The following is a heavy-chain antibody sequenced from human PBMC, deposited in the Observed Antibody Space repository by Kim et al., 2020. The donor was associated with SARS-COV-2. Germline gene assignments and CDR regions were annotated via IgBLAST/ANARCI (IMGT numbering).Heavy chain of an antibody. J-gene: IGHJ2*01. D-gene: IGHD4-17*01. CDR1: GGTFSSYA. CDR3: ARARPEGMTTTNWYFDL. Sequence: SVKVSCKASGGTFSSYAISWVRQAPGQGLEWMGGIIPIFGTANYAQKFQGRVTITADESTSTAYMELSSLRSEDTAVYYCARARPEGMTTTNWYFDLWGRGTLVTVSS. CDR2: IIPIFGTA. V-gene: IGHV1-69*13.